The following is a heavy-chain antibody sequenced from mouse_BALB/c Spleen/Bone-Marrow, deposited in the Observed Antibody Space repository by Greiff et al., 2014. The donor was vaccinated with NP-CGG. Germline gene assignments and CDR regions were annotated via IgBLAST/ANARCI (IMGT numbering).Heavy chain of an antibody. Sequence: QVQLQQPGAEPVKPGASVKLSCKASGYTFTSYWMHWVKQRPGQGLEWIGEINPSNGRTNYNEKFKSKATLTVDKSSSTAYMQLSSLTSEDSAVYYCAIGLLGDYWGQGTSVTVSS. J-gene: IGHJ4*01. CDR3: AIGLLGDY. D-gene: IGHD2-10*01. CDR1: GYTFTSYW. V-gene: IGHV1S81*02. CDR2: INPSNGRT.